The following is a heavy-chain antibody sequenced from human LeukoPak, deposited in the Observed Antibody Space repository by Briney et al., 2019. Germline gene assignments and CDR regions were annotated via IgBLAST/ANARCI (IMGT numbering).Heavy chain of an antibody. D-gene: IGHD1-26*01. CDR1: GFTFDDYG. J-gene: IGHJ3*02. CDR2: INWNGGST. V-gene: IGHV3-20*04. CDR3: ARVYWDEWELLYAFDI. Sequence: GGSLRLSCLTSGFTFDDYGVSWVRQAPGKGLEWVAGINWNGGSTSYADSVKGRFTISRDNAKNSLYLQMNSLRAEDTAVYYCARVYWDEWELLYAFDIWGQGTMVTVSS.